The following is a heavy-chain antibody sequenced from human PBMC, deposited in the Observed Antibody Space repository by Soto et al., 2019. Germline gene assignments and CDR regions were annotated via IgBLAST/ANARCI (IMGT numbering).Heavy chain of an antibody. J-gene: IGHJ6*02. CDR3: AREGASGFGMDV. V-gene: IGHV4-4*07. Sequence: LSLTCNVSGGSIRSYYWSWIRQPAGKALEWIGRIYTSGTANYNPSLKSRVTMLVDTSKNQFSLRLSSVTAADTAVYYCAREGASGFGMDVWGQGTTVTVSS. CDR1: GGSIRSYY. D-gene: IGHD1-26*01. CDR2: IYTSGTA.